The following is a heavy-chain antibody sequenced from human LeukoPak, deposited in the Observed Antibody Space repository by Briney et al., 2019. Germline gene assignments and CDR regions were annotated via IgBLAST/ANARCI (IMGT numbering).Heavy chain of an antibody. CDR1: GFTVSTNY. D-gene: IGHD3-10*01. V-gene: IGHV3-66*02. J-gene: IGHJ4*02. CDR3: SKERPEEYYASGSYFDY. Sequence: GGSLRLSCAASGFTVSTNYMSWVRQAPGRGLEWVSVIYSGGNTYYADSVKGRFTISRDNSKYTVYLEMNSLRVEDTAMYYCSKERPEEYYASGSYFDYWGQGTLVTVSS. CDR2: IYSGGNT.